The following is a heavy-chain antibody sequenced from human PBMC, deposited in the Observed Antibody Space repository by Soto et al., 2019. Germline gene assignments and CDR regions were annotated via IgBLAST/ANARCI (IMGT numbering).Heavy chain of an antibody. D-gene: IGHD3-9*01. V-gene: IGHV4-59*01. CDR1: GGSISVYY. CDR2: VYDNGRP. J-gene: IGHJ4*02. Sequence: LSLTCTISGGSISVYYWSWIRQSPRQGLEWIGYVYDNGRPYYSPSLKSRVTISADTSKNQISLKLTSATAADTAVYYCARGVGSSPPRYWGRGTLVTVSS. CDR3: ARGVGSSPPRY.